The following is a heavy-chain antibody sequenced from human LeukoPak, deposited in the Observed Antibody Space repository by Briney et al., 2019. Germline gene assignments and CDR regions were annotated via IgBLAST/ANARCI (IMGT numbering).Heavy chain of an antibody. V-gene: IGHV3-7*03. CDR3: ATPLDYYDRSDSHQGGD. CDR2: IKHDGSEK. D-gene: IGHD3-22*01. Sequence: GGSLRLSCAAPGFTFSRHWMTWVRQAPGKGLEWVANIKHDGSEKNYVDSVKGRFTISRDNAKNSLYLQMNSLRAEDTAVYYCATPLDYYDRSDSHQGGDWGQGTLVTVSS. CDR1: GFTFSRHW. J-gene: IGHJ4*02.